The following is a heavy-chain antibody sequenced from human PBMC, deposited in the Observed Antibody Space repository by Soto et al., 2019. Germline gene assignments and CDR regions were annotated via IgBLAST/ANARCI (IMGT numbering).Heavy chain of an antibody. D-gene: IGHD6-19*01. Sequence: EVRLLESGGGLAQPGGSRRLSCAASGFTFSSSAMNWVRQVPGKGLEWVSSIRVGGGDTFYADSVRGRFTVSRDISRNTLYLQMNSLRAEDTAIYYCAKCSVGTVRTSGWCNWFDPWGQGTLVTVSS. J-gene: IGHJ5*02. V-gene: IGHV3-23*01. CDR3: AKCSVGTVRTSGWCNWFDP. CDR1: GFTFSSSA. CDR2: IRVGGGDT.